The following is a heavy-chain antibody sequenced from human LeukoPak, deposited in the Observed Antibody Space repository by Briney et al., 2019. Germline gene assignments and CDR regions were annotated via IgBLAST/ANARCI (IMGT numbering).Heavy chain of an antibody. CDR1: GYSFTSYW. Sequence: GESLKISCKGSGYSFTSYWIGWVRQAPGKGLEWVSAISGSGGSTYYADSVKGRFTISRDNSKNTLYLQMNSLRAEDTAVYYCAKDCDVVVPGLFDYWGQGTLVTVSS. CDR3: AKDCDVVVPGLFDY. V-gene: IGHV3-23*01. CDR2: ISGSGGST. J-gene: IGHJ4*02. D-gene: IGHD2-2*01.